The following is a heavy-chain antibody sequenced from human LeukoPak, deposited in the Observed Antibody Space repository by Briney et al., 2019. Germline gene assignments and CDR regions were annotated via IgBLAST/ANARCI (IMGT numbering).Heavy chain of an antibody. Sequence: GGSLRLSCAASGFTFNRDWTAWVRQAPGKGLEWVASIKEDGSEKNYVDSVKGRFTISRENAKNSLYLQLNGLRAGDTAVYYCAREGVAAAGFDYWGQGTLVTVSS. CDR1: GFTFNRDW. J-gene: IGHJ4*02. D-gene: IGHD6-13*01. CDR2: IKEDGSEK. V-gene: IGHV3-7*01. CDR3: AREGVAAAGFDY.